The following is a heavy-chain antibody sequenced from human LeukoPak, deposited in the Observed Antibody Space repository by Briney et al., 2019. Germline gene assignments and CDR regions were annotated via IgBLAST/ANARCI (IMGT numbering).Heavy chain of an antibody. J-gene: IGHJ4*02. CDR3: ARDASSSWDFDY. D-gene: IGHD6-13*01. CDR2: IYYSGST. V-gene: IGHV4-31*03. Sequence: PSETLSLTCTVSGGSISSGGYYWRWIRQHPGKGLEWIGYIYYSGSTYYNPSLKSRVTISVDTSKNQFSLKLSSVTAADTAVYYCARDASSSWDFDYWGQGTLVTVSS. CDR1: GGSISSGGYY.